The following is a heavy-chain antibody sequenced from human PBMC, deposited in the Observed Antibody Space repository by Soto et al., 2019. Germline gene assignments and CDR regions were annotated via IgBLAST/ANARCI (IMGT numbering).Heavy chain of an antibody. V-gene: IGHV1-3*01. CDR1: GYTFTTYD. CDR3: VVSSGWWAFHY. Sequence: QVLLVQSGAEVKKPGASVQISCKASGYTFTTYDMHWVRQAPGQRLEWMGSINANNGNPKYSQRFQGRATFTRDTSATTGYMDPSSLISEDTAVYYCVVSSGWWAFHYWGQGTLVTVSS. CDR2: INANNGNP. J-gene: IGHJ4*02. D-gene: IGHD6-13*01.